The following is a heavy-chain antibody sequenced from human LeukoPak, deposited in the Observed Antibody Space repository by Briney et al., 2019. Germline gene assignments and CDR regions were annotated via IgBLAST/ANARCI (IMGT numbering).Heavy chain of an antibody. J-gene: IGHJ6*04. D-gene: IGHD3-3*02. CDR1: GYTFPSYG. Sequence: GSVKVSCKASGYTFPSYGISWVRQAPGQGLEWMGWISAYNGNTNYAQKPQGRVTMTTDTSTSTAYMELRSLRSDDTAVYYCARDFSRGRMDVWGKGTTVTVSS. CDR2: ISAYNGNT. V-gene: IGHV1-18*01. CDR3: ARDFSRGRMDV.